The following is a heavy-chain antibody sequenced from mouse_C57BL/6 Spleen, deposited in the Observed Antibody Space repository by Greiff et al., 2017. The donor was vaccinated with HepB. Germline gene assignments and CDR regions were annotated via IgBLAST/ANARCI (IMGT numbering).Heavy chain of an antibody. CDR1: GFTFSDYG. CDR3: ARVYYGNYGDYFDH. Sequence: EVMLVESGGGLVKPGGSLKLSCAASGFTFSDYGMHWVRQAPEKGLEWVAYISSGSSTIYYADTVKGRFTISRDNAKNTLFLQMTSLRSEDTAMYYCARVYYGNYGDYFDHWGQGTTLTVSS. V-gene: IGHV5-17*01. J-gene: IGHJ2*01. CDR2: ISSGSSTI. D-gene: IGHD2-1*01.